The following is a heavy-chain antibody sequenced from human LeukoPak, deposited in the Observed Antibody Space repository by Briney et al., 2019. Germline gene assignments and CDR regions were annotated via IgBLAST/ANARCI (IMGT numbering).Heavy chain of an antibody. V-gene: IGHV3-21*01. CDR3: ARDSPSLLGGGNCFDY. D-gene: IGHD2-15*01. CDR2: ISGGSSYI. J-gene: IGHJ4*02. CDR1: GFSFSSYY. Sequence: GGSLRLSCAASGFSFSSYYMYWVRQAPGKGLEWVSSISGGSSYINYADSVKGRFTISRDNAKNSLFLQMNSLRAEDTAVYYCARDSPSLLGGGNCFDYWGQGALVTVSS.